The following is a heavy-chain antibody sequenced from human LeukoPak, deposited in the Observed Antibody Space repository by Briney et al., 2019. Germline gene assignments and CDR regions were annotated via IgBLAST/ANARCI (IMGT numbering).Heavy chain of an antibody. CDR2: ISFDGSNK. D-gene: IGHD2-21*02. J-gene: IGHJ4*02. CDR3: ARDPSLAYCGGDCYYFDY. CDR1: EFTFSSYA. Sequence: GGSLRLSCAASEFTFSSYAMHWVRQAPGKGLEWVAIISFDGSNKYYADSVKGRFTISRDNSKNTLYLQMNSLRAEDTAVYYCARDPSLAYCGGDCYYFDYWGQGTLVTVSS. V-gene: IGHV3-30-3*01.